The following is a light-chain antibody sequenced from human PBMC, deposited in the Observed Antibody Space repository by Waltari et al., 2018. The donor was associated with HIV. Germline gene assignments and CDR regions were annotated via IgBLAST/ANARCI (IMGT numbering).Light chain of an antibody. CDR2: EVS. CDR3: CSYAGSSTFYV. V-gene: IGLV2-23*02. Sequence: TQPASVSGSPGQSITISCTGTSSDVGSYNLVSWYQQHPGKAPKLMIYEVSKRPSGVSNRFSGSKSGNTASLTISGLQAEDEADYYCCSYAGSSTFYVFGTGTKVTVL. J-gene: IGLJ1*01. CDR1: SSDVGSYNL.